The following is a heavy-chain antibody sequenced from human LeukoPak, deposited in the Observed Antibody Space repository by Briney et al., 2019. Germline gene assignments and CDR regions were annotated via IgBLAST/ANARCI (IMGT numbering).Heavy chain of an antibody. CDR2: IYHSGST. CDR1: GGSISSGGYY. J-gene: IGHJ3*02. CDR3: ARFSAARHAFDI. Sequence: PSETLSLTCTVSGGSISSGGYYWSWIRQPPGKGLEWIGYIYHSGSTYYNPSLKSRVTISVDRSKNQFSLKLSSVTAADTAVYYRARFSAARHAFDIWGQGTMVTVSS. V-gene: IGHV4-30-2*01. D-gene: IGHD6-6*01.